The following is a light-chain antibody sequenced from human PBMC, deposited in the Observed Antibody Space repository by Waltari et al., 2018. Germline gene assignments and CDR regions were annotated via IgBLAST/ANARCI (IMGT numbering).Light chain of an antibody. J-gene: IGKJ4*01. V-gene: IGKV1-5*03. Sequence: TCRASQGVKNNWAWYQQKPGKAPKVLIHKASRLESGAPSRFSGSGYGPEFTLTISSLQPDDFATYYCQQYDTLPVTFGGGTKVEIK. CDR2: KAS. CDR3: QQYDTLPVT. CDR1: QGVKNN.